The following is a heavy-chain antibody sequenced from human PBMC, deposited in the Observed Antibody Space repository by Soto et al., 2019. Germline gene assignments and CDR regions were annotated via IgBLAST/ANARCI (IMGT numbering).Heavy chain of an antibody. CDR2: ISAYNGNT. CDR1: GYTFTSYG. V-gene: IGHV1-18*01. D-gene: IGHD1-20*01. Sequence: ASVKVSCKASGYTFTSYGISWVRQAPGQGLEWMGWISAYNGNTNYAQKLQGRVTMTTDTSTSTAYMELRSLRSDDTAVYYCARVGYNWNDVSPYYFDYWGQGTLVTVSS. J-gene: IGHJ4*02. CDR3: ARVGYNWNDVSPYYFDY.